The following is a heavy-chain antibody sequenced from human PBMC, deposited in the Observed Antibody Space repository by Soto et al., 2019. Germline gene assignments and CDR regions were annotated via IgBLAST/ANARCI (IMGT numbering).Heavy chain of an antibody. V-gene: IGHV4-39*01. Sequence: PSETLSLTCTVSGGSVSSISNFWGSIRQPPXKGLEFIGIIYYSGSTYYNPSLKSRVTISVDASKNQFSLKMSSVTAADTAVYFCARLGGYCSSTSCYPFDCWGQGTLVTV. CDR1: GGSVSSISNF. D-gene: IGHD2-2*01. J-gene: IGHJ4*02. CDR2: IYYSGST. CDR3: ARLGGYCSSTSCYPFDC.